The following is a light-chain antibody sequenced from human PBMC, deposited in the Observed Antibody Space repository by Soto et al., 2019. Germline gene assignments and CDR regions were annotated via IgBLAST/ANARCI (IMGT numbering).Light chain of an antibody. J-gene: IGKJ3*01. V-gene: IGKV3-11*01. CDR3: QQRSDWPRT. CDR2: DVS. Sequence: EIVLTQSPAMLSLSPGQRAILSCRASQSVGSYLGWYQQKPGQPPRLLIYDVSNRATGIPARFSGFGSGTDFTLTISSLEPEDFAVYYCQQRSDWPRTFGPGTKVDI. CDR1: QSVGSY.